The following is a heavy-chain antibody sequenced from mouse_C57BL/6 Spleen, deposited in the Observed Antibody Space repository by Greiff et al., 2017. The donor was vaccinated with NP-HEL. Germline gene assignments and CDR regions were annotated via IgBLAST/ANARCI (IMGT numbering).Heavy chain of an antibody. J-gene: IGHJ4*01. CDR3: ARGLWALDY. CDR1: GYSITSGYY. CDR2: ISYDGSN. D-gene: IGHD6-5*01. Sequence: EVQLVESGPGLVKPSQSLSLTCSVTGYSITSGYYWNWIRQFPGNKLEWMGYISYDGSNNYNPSLKNRISITRDTSKNQFFLKLNSVTTEDTATYYCARGLWALDYWGQGTSVTVSS. V-gene: IGHV3-6*01.